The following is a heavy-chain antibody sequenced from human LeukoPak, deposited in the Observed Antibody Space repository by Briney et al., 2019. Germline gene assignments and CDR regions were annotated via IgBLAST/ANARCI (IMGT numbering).Heavy chain of an antibody. CDR1: GFTFSAHD. CDR2: IRYDGSHK. Sequence: GGSLRLSCGASGFTFSAHDMHWVRQAPGKGLEWVTFIRYDGSHKYYVDSVRGRFTISRDNSKNTVSLQMNSLRAEDTAVYYCAKEIYGDSTGGRFQHWGQGTLVTVSS. J-gene: IGHJ1*01. CDR3: AKEIYGDSTGGRFQH. V-gene: IGHV3-30*02. D-gene: IGHD4-17*01.